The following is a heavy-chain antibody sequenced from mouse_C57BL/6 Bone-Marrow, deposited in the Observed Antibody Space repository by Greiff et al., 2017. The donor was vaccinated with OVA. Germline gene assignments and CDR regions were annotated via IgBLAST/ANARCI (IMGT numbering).Heavy chain of an antibody. CDR3: ARSTVVDFDY. CDR1: GYTFTSYW. CDR2: IDPSDSYT. J-gene: IGHJ2*01. D-gene: IGHD1-1*01. V-gene: IGHV1-50*01. Sequence: VQLQQPGAELVKPGASVKLSCKASGYTFTSYWMQWVKQRPGQGLEWIGEIDPSDSYTNYNQKFKGKATLTVDTSSSTAYMQLSSLTSEDSAVYYCARSTVVDFDYWGQGTTLTVSS.